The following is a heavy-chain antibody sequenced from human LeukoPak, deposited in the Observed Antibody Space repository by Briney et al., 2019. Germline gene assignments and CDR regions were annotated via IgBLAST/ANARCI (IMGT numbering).Heavy chain of an antibody. J-gene: IGHJ3*02. V-gene: IGHV3-30*04. CDR3: ARTSRWGSGWFLGVNAFDI. Sequence: GRSLRLSCAASGFSFNTFAMHWVRQAPGKGLEWVAFIRYDGSNKYYADSVKGRFTISRDNYKNTLYLQMNSVRAEHTAVYYCARTSRWGSGWFLGVNAFDIWGQGTMVTVSS. CDR1: GFSFNTFA. CDR2: IRYDGSNK. D-gene: IGHD6-19*01.